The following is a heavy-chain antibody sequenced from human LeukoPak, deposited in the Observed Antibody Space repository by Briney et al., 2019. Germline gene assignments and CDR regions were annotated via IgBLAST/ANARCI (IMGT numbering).Heavy chain of an antibody. Sequence: SETLSLTCNVSGGSMTSYYWSWIRKPAGKGLEWIGRIYTSGSTNYSPSLKSRIAMSVDTSNNQFSLNLSSVTAADTAVYYCARDSTARAYDIWGQGSMVTVSS. D-gene: IGHD2-2*01. CDR2: IYTSGST. J-gene: IGHJ3*02. CDR1: GGSMTSYY. CDR3: ARDSTARAYDI. V-gene: IGHV4-4*07.